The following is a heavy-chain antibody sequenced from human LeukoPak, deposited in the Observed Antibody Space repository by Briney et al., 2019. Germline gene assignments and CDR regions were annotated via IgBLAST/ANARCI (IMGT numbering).Heavy chain of an antibody. CDR1: GFTFGSYG. J-gene: IGHJ4*02. CDR3: ARDGGRITMIVVDIALDY. D-gene: IGHD3-22*01. V-gene: IGHV3-33*01. Sequence: GGSLRLSCAASGFTFGSYGMHWVRQAPGKGLEWVAVIWYDGSNKYYADSVKGRFTISRDNSKNTLYLQMNSLRAEDTAVYYCARDGGRITMIVVDIALDYWGQGTLVTVSS. CDR2: IWYDGSNK.